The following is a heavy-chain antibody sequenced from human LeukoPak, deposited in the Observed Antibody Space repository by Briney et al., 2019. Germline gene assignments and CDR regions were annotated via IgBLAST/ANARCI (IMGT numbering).Heavy chain of an antibody. J-gene: IGHJ3*02. CDR1: SYTFTSYG. Sequence: GASVKVSCKASSYTFTSYGISWVRQAPGQGLEWMGWISAYNGNTNYAQKLQGRVTMTTDTSTSTAYMELRSLRSDDTAVYYCARDRVLRYFDWLLATDERWAFDIWGQGTMVTVSS. D-gene: IGHD3-9*01. CDR3: ARDRVLRYFDWLLATDERWAFDI. V-gene: IGHV1-18*01. CDR2: ISAYNGNT.